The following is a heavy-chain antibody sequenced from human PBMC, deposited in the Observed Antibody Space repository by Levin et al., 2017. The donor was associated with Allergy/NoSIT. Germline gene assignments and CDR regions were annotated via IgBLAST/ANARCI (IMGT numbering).Heavy chain of an antibody. CDR2: IYYSGST. J-gene: IGHJ3*02. CDR3: ARVASGSSWYGFAFDI. V-gene: IGHV4-59*01. D-gene: IGHD6-13*01. CDR1: GGSISSYY. Sequence: KPSETLSLTCTVSGGSISSYYWSWIRQPPGKGLEWIGYIYYSGSTNYNPSLKSRVTISVDTSKNQFSLKLSSVTAADTAVYYCARVASGSSWYGFAFDIWGQGTMVTVSS.